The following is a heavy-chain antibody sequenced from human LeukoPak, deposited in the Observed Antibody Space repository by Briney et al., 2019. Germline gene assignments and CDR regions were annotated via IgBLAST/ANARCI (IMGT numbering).Heavy chain of an antibody. Sequence: GGSLRLSCAASEFSVGSNYMTWVRQAPGKGLEWVSLIYSGGSTYYADSVKGRFTISRDNAKNTLYLQMNSLRAEDTAVYYCARDQRDYFDYWGQGTLVTVSS. CDR2: IYSGGST. J-gene: IGHJ4*02. CDR3: ARDQRDYFDY. CDR1: EFSVGSNY. V-gene: IGHV3-66*01.